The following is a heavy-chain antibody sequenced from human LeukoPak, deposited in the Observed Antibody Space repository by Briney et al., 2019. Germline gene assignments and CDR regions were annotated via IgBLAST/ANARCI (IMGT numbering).Heavy chain of an antibody. J-gene: IGHJ4*02. CDR2: IHYRGST. CDR1: GGSISSNY. V-gene: IGHV4-59*01. CDR3: AREVGGWLNA. Sequence: PSETLSLTCTVSGGSISSNYWSWIRQPPGKGLEWIGYIHYRGSTNYNPSLESRVTISVDTSKNQFSLRLSSVTAADTAVYYCAREVGGWLNAWGQGTLVTVSS. D-gene: IGHD3-22*01.